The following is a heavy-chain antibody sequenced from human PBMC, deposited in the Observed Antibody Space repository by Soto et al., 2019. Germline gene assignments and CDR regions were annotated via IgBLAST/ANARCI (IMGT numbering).Heavy chain of an antibody. D-gene: IGHD6-6*01. J-gene: IGHJ4*02. CDR2: ISGSGGST. CDR1: GFTFTNYA. CDR3: AEGKEYSSSSAPRVFDY. Sequence: EVQLLESGGGSVQPGGSLRLSCVASGFTFTNYAMSWVRQAPGKGLEWVSAISGSGGSTYYADSVKGRITISRDDSMHSLYLQMNSLRAEDTAIYYCAEGKEYSSSSAPRVFDYWGQGTLVTVSS. V-gene: IGHV3-23*01.